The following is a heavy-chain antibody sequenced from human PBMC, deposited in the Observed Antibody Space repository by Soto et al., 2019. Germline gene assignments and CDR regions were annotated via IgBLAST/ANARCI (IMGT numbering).Heavy chain of an antibody. Sequence: GGSLRLSCAASGFTFSSYGMHWVRQAPGKGLEWVAVIWYDGSNKYYADSVKGRFTISRDNSKNTLYLQMNSLRAEDTAVYYCARGRQVNYDFWSGYYYYMDVWGKGTTVTVSS. CDR1: GFTFSSYG. V-gene: IGHV3-33*01. CDR2: IWYDGSNK. D-gene: IGHD3-3*01. J-gene: IGHJ6*03. CDR3: ARGRQVNYDFWSGYYYYMDV.